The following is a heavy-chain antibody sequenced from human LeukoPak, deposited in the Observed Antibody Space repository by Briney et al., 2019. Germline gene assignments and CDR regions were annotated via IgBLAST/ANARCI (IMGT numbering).Heavy chain of an antibody. Sequence: GGSLRLSCAASGFTVSSNYMSWVRQAPGKGLEWVSVIYSGGNIYYADSVKGRFTISRDNSKNTLYLQMNSLRAEDTAVYFCARPSGYSSGLYGYWGQGTLVTVSS. J-gene: IGHJ4*02. CDR1: GFTVSSNY. CDR3: ARPSGYSSGLYGY. D-gene: IGHD6-19*01. V-gene: IGHV3-66*04. CDR2: IYSGGNI.